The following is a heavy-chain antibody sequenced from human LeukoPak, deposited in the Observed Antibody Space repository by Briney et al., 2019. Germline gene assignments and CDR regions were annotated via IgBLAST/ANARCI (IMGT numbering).Heavy chain of an antibody. CDR3: AKEPFLRYFDWLFPSSYFDY. J-gene: IGHJ4*02. CDR1: GFTFSSYA. V-gene: IGHV3-23*01. Sequence: GGSLRLSCAASGFTFSSYAMSWVRQAPGKGLEWVSAISGSGGSTYYADSVKGRFTISRDNSKNTLYLQMNSLRAEDTAVYYCAKEPFLRYFDWLFPSSYFDYWGQGTPVTVSS. CDR2: ISGSGGST. D-gene: IGHD3-9*01.